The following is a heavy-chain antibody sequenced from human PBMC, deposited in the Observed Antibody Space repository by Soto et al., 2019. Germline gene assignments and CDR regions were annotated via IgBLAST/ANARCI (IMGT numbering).Heavy chain of an antibody. CDR2: IWYDGSNK. CDR1: GFTFSSYG. J-gene: IGHJ4*02. V-gene: IGHV3-33*01. Sequence: GGSLRLSCAASGFTFSSYGMHWVRQAPGKGLEWVAVIWYDGSNKYYGDSMKGRFTISRDNAKNSLYLEMNSLRAEDTAVYYCARESEDLTSNFDYWGQGTLVTVSS. CDR3: ARESEDLTSNFDY.